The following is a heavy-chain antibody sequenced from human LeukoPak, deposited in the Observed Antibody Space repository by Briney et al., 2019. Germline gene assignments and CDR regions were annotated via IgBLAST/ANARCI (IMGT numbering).Heavy chain of an antibody. CDR1: GGTFSSYA. CDR2: VIPIFGTA. J-gene: IGHJ3*02. CDR3: ARGRTPGALLYAFDI. D-gene: IGHD4-23*01. Sequence: SVKVSCKASGGTFSSYAISWVRQAPGQGLEWMGGVIPIFGTANYAQKFQGRVTITADESTSTAYMELSSLRSEDTAVYYCARGRTPGALLYAFDIWGQGTMVTVSS. V-gene: IGHV1-69*13.